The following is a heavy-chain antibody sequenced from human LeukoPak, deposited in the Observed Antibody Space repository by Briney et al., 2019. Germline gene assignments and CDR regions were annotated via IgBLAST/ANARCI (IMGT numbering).Heavy chain of an antibody. V-gene: IGHV3-7*01. CDR3: ARDDGGSYPTVCDC. J-gene: IGHJ4*02. CDR2: IKQDGSEE. Sequence: PGGSLRLSCAASGFTFSSYWMYWVRQAPGKGLEWVANIKQDGSEEYYVDSVKGRFTISRDNAKNSLYLQMNSLRAEDTAVYYCARDDGGSYPTVCDCWGQGTLVTVSS. D-gene: IGHD1-26*01. CDR1: GFTFSSYW.